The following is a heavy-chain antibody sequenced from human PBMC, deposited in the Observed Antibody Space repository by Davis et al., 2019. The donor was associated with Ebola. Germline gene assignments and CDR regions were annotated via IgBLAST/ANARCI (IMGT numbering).Heavy chain of an antibody. D-gene: IGHD3-10*01. J-gene: IGHJ4*02. Sequence: PSETLSLTCAVSGGSISSSNWWSWLRQPPGKGLEWIGEIYYSGSTYYNPSLKSRVTISVDTSKNQFSLKLSSVTAADTAVYYCARNRLWFGELWWGQGTLVTVSS. CDR3: ARNRLWFGELW. CDR2: IYYSGST. V-gene: IGHV4-4*02. CDR1: GGSISSSNW.